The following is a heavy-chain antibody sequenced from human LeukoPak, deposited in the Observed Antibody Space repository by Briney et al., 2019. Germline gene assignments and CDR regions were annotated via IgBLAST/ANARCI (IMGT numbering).Heavy chain of an antibody. CDR2: ISGDGNTI. D-gene: IGHD6-19*01. CDR3: ARLVAVAGVFDY. J-gene: IGHJ4*02. V-gene: IGHV3-48*03. CDR1: GFTFSSFE. Sequence: GGSLRLSCAASGFTFSSFEMNWVRQAPGKGLEWVSFISGDGNTIYYADSVKGRFTISRDNAKHSVYLQMNSLRAEDTAVYYCARLVAVAGVFDYWGQGTLVTVSS.